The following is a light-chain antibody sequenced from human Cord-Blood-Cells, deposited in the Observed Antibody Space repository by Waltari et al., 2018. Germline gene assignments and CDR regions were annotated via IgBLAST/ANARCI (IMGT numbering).Light chain of an antibody. CDR3: SSYASSSTWV. CDR2: DVS. CDR1: SSDVGGYNS. Sequence: QSALTHPASVPGSPGQSLTISCTGTSSDVGGYNSVTWYQQHTGKAPKLMMYDVSNRHAGVSNRFSGSKCGNTAARTISGLEAEDEADYSCSSYASSSTWVFGGGTKLTVL. J-gene: IGLJ3*02. V-gene: IGLV2-14*03.